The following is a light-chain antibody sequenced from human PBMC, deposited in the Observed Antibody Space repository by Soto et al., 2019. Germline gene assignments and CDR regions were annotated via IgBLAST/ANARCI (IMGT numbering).Light chain of an antibody. Sequence: EIVLTQSPGTLSFSPLERATLSCRSSQSVSSNLAWYQQKPGQAPRLLIYGASTRATGIPARFSGSGSGTEFTLTISSLQSEDFAVYYCQQYNNWPPWKFGQGTKVDIK. CDR3: QQYNNWPPWK. CDR2: GAS. J-gene: IGKJ1*01. V-gene: IGKV3-15*01. CDR1: QSVSSN.